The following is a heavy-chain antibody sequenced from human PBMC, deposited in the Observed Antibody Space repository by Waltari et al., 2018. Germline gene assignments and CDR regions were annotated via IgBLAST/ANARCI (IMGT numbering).Heavy chain of an antibody. V-gene: IGHV3-30-3*01. CDR3: AREMALDSHAYDF. D-gene: IGHD2-8*01. J-gene: IGHJ4*02. CDR1: GFTFRRQA. Sequence: QVQLVESGGGVVEPGWSLSLSCTSSGFTFRRQAMCWVSQAPGEGLQCVAVISSDGSGKYYADSVKGRFTVSRDNSMNIVSLDIDSLRVDDTAVYYCAREMALDSHAYDFWGQGTLVTVSS. CDR2: ISSDGSGK.